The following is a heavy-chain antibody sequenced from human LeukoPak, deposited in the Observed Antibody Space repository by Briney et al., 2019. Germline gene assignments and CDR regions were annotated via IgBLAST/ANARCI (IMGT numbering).Heavy chain of an antibody. Sequence: PGGSLRLSCAGSGFTFSSDWMHWVRQAPGKGLVWISRISGDGSSTAYAGSVKGRFSISRDNAKNMLYLQMNSLRAEDMAIYYCSRALGGGTTGWGQGTLVTVS. CDR2: ISGDGSST. CDR3: SRALGGGTTG. J-gene: IGHJ4*02. CDR1: GFTFSSDW. D-gene: IGHD3-3*01. V-gene: IGHV3-74*01.